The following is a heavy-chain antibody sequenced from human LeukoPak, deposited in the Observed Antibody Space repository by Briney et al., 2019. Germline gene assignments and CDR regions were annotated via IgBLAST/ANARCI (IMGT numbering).Heavy chain of an antibody. J-gene: IGHJ4*02. CDR1: GCSISSYY. V-gene: IGHV4-59*01. CDR3: ARSGYSYGYFARYYFDY. D-gene: IGHD5-18*01. CDR2: IYYSGST. Sequence: SDTLSLTCTVSGCSISSYYWSWIRQPRGKGLESIGYIYYSGSTNYNPSLKSRVTISVDTSKNQFSLKLSSVTAADTAVYYCARSGYSYGYFARYYFDYWGQGTLVTVSS.